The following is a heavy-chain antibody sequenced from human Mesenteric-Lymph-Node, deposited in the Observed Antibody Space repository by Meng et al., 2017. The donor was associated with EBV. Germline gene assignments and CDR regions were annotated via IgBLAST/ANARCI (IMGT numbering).Heavy chain of an antibody. D-gene: IGHD5-12*01. Sequence: QVQLVQSGAEVKKTXSSVKVSCMASGDIFNNYGITWVRQAPGQGLEWVGGVNPNTGGTNYAQKFQGRVTMTRDTSINTAYMEVSRLESDDTAVYYCAISEGGYIDGHRDDWGQGTLVTVSS. V-gene: IGHV1-2*02. CDR2: VNPNTGGT. J-gene: IGHJ4*02. CDR1: GDIFNNYG. CDR3: AISEGGYIDGHRDD.